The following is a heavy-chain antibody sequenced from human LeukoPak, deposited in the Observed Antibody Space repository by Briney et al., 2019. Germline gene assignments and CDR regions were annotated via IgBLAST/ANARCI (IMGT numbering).Heavy chain of an antibody. D-gene: IGHD6-19*01. CDR2: MYYSGST. CDR3: ARHGYSSGSLAWFDP. V-gene: IGHV4-39*01. CDR1: GGSISSSGHY. Sequence: SETLSLTCTVSGGSISSSGHYWGWIRQTPGKGLEWIGSMYYSGSTYYNPSLQSRVTISVDMSKNQFSLQLTSVTAADTAVYYCARHGYSSGSLAWFDPWGQGTQVTVSS. J-gene: IGHJ5*02.